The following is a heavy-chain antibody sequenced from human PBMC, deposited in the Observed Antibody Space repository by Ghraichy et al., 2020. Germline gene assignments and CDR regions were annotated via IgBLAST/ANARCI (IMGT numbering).Heavy chain of an antibody. CDR3: ARGSPKMTTVTPPDY. CDR2: INSDGSST. Sequence: LSLTCAASGFTFSSYWMHWVRQAPGKGLVWVSRINSDGSSTSYADSVKGRFTISRDNAKNTLYLQMNSLRAEDTAVYYCARGSPKMTTVTPPDYWGQGTLVTVSS. J-gene: IGHJ4*02. V-gene: IGHV3-74*01. CDR1: GFTFSSYW. D-gene: IGHD4-17*01.